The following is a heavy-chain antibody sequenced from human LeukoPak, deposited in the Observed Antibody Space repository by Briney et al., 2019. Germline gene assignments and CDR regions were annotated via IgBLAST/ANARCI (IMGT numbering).Heavy chain of an antibody. J-gene: IGHJ4*02. D-gene: IGHD3-10*01. CDR1: GYTFTSYY. Sequence: ASVKVSCKASGYTFTSYYMHWVRQAPGQRLEWTGIINPSGGSTSYAQKFQGRVTMTRDTSTSTVYMELSSLRSEDTAVYYCARASGSSFLDYWGQGTLVTVSS. V-gene: IGHV1-46*01. CDR2: INPSGGST. CDR3: ARASGSSFLDY.